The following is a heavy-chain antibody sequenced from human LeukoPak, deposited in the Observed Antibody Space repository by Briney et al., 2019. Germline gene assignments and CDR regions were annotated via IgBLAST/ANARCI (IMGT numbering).Heavy chain of an antibody. CDR1: GFSFSSSS. CDR2: ITRSSSTI. V-gene: IGHV3-48*04. CDR3: ARERPMTYYFDY. J-gene: IGHJ4*02. Sequence: GGSLRLSRVASGFSFSSSSMNWVRQTPGKGLEWVSHITRSSSTIYYADSVKGRFTISRGNAKNSLHLQMNSLRAEDTAVYYCARERPMTYYFDYWGQGTLVTVSS.